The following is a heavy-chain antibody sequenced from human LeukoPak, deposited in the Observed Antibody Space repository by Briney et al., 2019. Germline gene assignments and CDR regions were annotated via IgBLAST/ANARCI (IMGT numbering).Heavy chain of an antibody. Sequence: GGSLRLSCAASGFTFNIYAMNWVRQAPGKGLEWVADISYDGSKKYYADSVRGGFTISRDKAENTLYLQMNSLRAEDTAVYYCAKDCYSAYGSVDYYGQGTLVTVSS. J-gene: IGHJ4*02. CDR1: GFTFNIYA. CDR2: ISYDGSKK. V-gene: IGHV3-30-3*01. CDR3: AKDCYSAYGSVDY. D-gene: IGHD5-12*01.